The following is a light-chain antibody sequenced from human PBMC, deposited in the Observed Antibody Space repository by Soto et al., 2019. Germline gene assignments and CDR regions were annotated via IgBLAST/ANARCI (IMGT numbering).Light chain of an antibody. Sequence: SSELTQPPSVSVAPGKTARITCGGNNIGSKSVHWYQQKPGQAPVLVIYYDSDRPSGIPERFSGSNSGNTATLTISRVEAGDEADYYCQVWDSSSDRFGGGTQLTVL. J-gene: IGLJ2*01. CDR3: QVWDSSSDR. V-gene: IGLV3-21*04. CDR2: YDS. CDR1: NIGSKS.